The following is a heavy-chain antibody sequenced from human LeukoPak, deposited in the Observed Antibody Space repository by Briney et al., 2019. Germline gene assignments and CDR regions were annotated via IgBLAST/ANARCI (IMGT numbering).Heavy chain of an antibody. Sequence: ASVTVSCKASGYTFTSYYMHWVRQAPGQGLEWMGWISAYNGNTNYAQKLQGRVTMTTDTSTSTAYMELRSLRSDDTAVYYCARADYDFWSGYYRLYQYYFDYWGQGTLVTVSS. CDR1: GYTFTSYY. CDR2: ISAYNGNT. J-gene: IGHJ4*02. CDR3: ARADYDFWSGYYRLYQYYFDY. D-gene: IGHD3-3*01. V-gene: IGHV1-18*04.